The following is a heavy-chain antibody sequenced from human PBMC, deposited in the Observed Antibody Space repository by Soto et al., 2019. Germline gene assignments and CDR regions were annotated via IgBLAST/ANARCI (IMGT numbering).Heavy chain of an antibody. D-gene: IGHD3-22*01. V-gene: IGHV3-30-3*01. CDR2: ISYDGSNK. Sequence: GSLRLSCAASGFTFSSYAMHWVRQAPGKGLEWVAVISYDGSNKYYADSVKGRFTISRDNSKNTLYLQMNSLRAEDTAVYYCARDSYDSSGLLEPFDYWAQGT. CDR1: GFTFSSYA. CDR3: ARDSYDSSGLLEPFDY. J-gene: IGHJ4*02.